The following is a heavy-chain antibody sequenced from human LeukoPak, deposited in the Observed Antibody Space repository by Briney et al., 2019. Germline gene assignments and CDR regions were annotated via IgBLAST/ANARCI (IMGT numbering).Heavy chain of an antibody. J-gene: IGHJ4*02. CDR1: GFTFSSYW. Sequence: GGSLRLSCAASGFTFSSYWMSWVRRAPGKGLEWVANIKQDGSEKYYVDSVKGRFTISRDNAKNSLYLQMNSLRAEDTAVYYCARDRSYYDYVWGSYRYTDFYYFDYWGQGTLVTVSS. CDR3: ARDRSYYDYVWGSYRYTDFYYFDY. CDR2: IKQDGSEK. D-gene: IGHD3-16*02. V-gene: IGHV3-7*03.